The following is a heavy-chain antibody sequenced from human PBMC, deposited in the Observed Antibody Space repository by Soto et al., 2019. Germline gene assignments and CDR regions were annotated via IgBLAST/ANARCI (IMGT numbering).Heavy chain of an antibody. CDR3: ARHLKAVAAAMAY. J-gene: IGHJ4*02. CDR1: GGSFTSNNW. V-gene: IGHV4-4*02. CDR2: IYRTGST. Sequence: SETLSLTCAVSGGSFTSNNWWTWVRQPPGQGLEWIGEIYRTGSTNYNPSLKSRVTISLDKSENQFSLKVTSLTAADTSVYYCARHLKAVAAAMAYWGQGIPVTVSS. D-gene: IGHD6-19*01.